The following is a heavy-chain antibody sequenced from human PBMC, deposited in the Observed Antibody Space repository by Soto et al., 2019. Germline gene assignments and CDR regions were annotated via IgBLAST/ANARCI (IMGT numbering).Heavy chain of an antibody. J-gene: IGHJ4*02. Sequence: SETLSLTCTVAGGSISTSSYYWVWIRQPPGKGLVWIGSIYYSGSTYYNPSLKSRVTISVDTSKNQFSLKLSSVTAADTAVYYCARQPGRFRAYDFWSGYYFDYWRQGSLVTVSS. CDR1: GGSISTSSYY. CDR3: ARQPGRFRAYDFWSGYYFDY. V-gene: IGHV4-39*01. D-gene: IGHD3-3*01. CDR2: IYYSGST.